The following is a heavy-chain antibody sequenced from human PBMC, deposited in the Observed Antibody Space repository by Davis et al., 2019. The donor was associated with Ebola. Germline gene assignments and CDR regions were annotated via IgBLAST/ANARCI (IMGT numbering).Heavy chain of an antibody. CDR2: INHSGST. J-gene: IGHJ4*02. CDR3: AAAAGTGDIDY. Sequence: PSETLSLTCAVYGGSFSGYYWSWIRQPPGKGLEWIGEINHSGSTNYNPSLKSRVTMSVDTSKNQFSLKLSSVTAADTAVYYCAAAAGTGDIDYWGQGTLVTVSS. CDR1: GGSFSGYY. D-gene: IGHD6-13*01. V-gene: IGHV4-34*01.